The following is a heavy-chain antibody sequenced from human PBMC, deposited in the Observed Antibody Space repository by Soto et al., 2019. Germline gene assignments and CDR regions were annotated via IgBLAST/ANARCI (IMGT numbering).Heavy chain of an antibody. D-gene: IGHD3-10*01. CDR2: ISYDGSNK. CDR1: GFTFSSYG. J-gene: IGHJ4*02. Sequence: QVQLVESGGGVVQPGKSLRLSCAGSGFTFSSYGMDWVRQAPGKGLEWVAGISYDGSNKYDADSVKGRFTISRDNSKNTLYLQMSSLRADDTAVYYCAKDRMGAGVRGSFDYWGQGTLVTVSS. CDR3: AKDRMGAGVRGSFDY. V-gene: IGHV3-30*18.